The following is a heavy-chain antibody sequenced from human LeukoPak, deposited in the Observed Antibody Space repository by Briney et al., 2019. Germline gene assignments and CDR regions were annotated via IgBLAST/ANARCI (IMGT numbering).Heavy chain of an antibody. Sequence: GGSLRLSCAGSGFTFSTSAMHWVRQAPGKGLDWVAVMSYDGSNEYYADSVKGRFTMSRDNSKNTLYLQMNSLRAEDTAVYYCAKGGSGSYKGYYYYMDVWGKGTTVTVSS. CDR2: MSYDGSNE. J-gene: IGHJ6*03. CDR3: AKGGSGSYKGYYYYMDV. CDR1: GFTFSTSA. D-gene: IGHD3-10*01. V-gene: IGHV3-30-3*01.